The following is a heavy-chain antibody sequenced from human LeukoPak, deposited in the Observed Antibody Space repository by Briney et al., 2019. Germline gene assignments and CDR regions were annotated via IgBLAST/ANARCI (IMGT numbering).Heavy chain of an antibody. D-gene: IGHD1-26*01. CDR1: GYTFINYG. V-gene: IGHV1-18*01. CDR3: ARDSNDGSYHCFDY. CDR2: ISASNGYT. J-gene: IGHJ4*02. Sequence: ASVKVSCKASGYTFINYGISWVRQAPGQGLEWMGWISASNGYTNYAQKLQGRVTVTTDTSTSTAYMELRSLRSDDTAVYYCARDSNDGSYHCFDYWGQGTLVTVSS.